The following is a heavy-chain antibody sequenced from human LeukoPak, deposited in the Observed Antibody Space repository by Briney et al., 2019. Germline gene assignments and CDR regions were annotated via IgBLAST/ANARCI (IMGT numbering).Heavy chain of an antibody. CDR2: ISYDGSNK. CDR3: AKDDGDYVFDY. D-gene: IGHD4-17*01. CDR1: GFTFSTYS. J-gene: IGHJ4*02. Sequence: GGSLRLSCAASGFTFSTYSIIWVRQAPGKGLEWVAVISYDGSNKYYADSVKGRFTISRDNSKNTLYLQMNSLRAEDTAVYYCAKDDGDYVFDYWGQGTLVTVSS. V-gene: IGHV3-30*18.